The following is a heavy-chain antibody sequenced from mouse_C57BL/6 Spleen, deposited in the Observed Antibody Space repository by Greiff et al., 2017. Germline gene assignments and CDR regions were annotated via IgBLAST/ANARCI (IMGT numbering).Heavy chain of an antibody. D-gene: IGHD1-1*01. CDR2: IDPSDSYT. CDR1: GYTFTSYW. J-gene: IGHJ2*01. Sequence: VQLQQSGAELVMPGASVKLSCKASGYTFTSYWMHWVKQRPGQGLEWIGEIDPSDSYTNYNQKFKGKSTLTVDKSSSTAYMQLSSLTSEDSAVYYCARGKFITTKYYFDYWGQGTTLTVSS. V-gene: IGHV1-69*01. CDR3: ARGKFITTKYYFDY.